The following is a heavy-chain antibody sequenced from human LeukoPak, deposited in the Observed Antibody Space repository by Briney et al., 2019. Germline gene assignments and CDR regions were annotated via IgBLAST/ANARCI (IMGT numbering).Heavy chain of an antibody. V-gene: IGHV1-46*01. Sequence: GASVKVSCKASGYTFPSKGISWVRQAPGQGLEWMGIINPSGGSTSYAQKFQGRVTMTRDTSTSTAYMELSSLRSDDTAVYYCARDLNPVTTAVLHIWGQGTMLIVSS. CDR3: ARDLNPVTTAVLHI. CDR1: GYTFPSKG. J-gene: IGHJ3*02. D-gene: IGHD4-17*01. CDR2: INPSGGST.